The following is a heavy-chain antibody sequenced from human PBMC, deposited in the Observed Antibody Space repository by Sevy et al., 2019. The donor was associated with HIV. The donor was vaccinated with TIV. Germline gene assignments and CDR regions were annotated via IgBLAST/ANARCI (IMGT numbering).Heavy chain of an antibody. CDR3: ARDRDITFGGGDAFDV. CDR2: ITPFFGST. V-gene: IGHV1-69*13. J-gene: IGHJ3*01. Sequence: ASVKVSCKASGGTFDTYSISWLRQAPGQGLEWMGGITPFFGSTNYAQKFQGRVTITADASTSTAYMDLSGLSPEDSAVYFCARDRDITFGGGDAFDVWGQGTMVTVSS. D-gene: IGHD3-16*01. CDR1: GGTFDTYS.